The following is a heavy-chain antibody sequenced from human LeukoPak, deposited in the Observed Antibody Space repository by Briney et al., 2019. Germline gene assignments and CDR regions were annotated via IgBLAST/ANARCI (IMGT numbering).Heavy chain of an antibody. V-gene: IGHV4-34*01. J-gene: IGHJ4*02. CDR3: AREEVRFGELFDY. CDR2: VSHSGST. CDR1: GGSFSGYD. Sequence: SETLSLTCAVSGGSFSGYDWSWIRQPPGKGLEWIGEVSHSGSTNYNPSLKSRVTISEDTTKKQFSLKLTSVTAEDTAVYYCAREEVRFGELFDYWGQGTLVTVSS. D-gene: IGHD3-10*01.